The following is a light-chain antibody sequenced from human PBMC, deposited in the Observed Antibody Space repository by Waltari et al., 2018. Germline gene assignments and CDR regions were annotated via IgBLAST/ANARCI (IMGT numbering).Light chain of an antibody. CDR2: EVS. CDR1: SSDLNGYNY. V-gene: IGLV2-14*01. J-gene: IGLJ2*01. CDR3: TSYISGTTLVI. Sequence: QSALTQPASVSGSPGQSITISCTGISSDLNGYNYVSWYQKYPGKAPKLIIYEVSNRPSGVSNRFSGSKSGNTASLSISGLQAEDEADYYCTSYISGTTLVIFGGGTKLTVL.